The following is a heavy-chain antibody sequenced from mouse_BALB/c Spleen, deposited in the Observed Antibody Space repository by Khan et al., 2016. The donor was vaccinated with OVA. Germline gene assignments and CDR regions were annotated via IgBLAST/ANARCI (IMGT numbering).Heavy chain of an antibody. D-gene: IGHD2-4*01. CDR1: GFSLTGYG. CDR2: IWGDGSP. J-gene: IGHJ4*01. Sequence: QVQLKQSGPGLVAPSQSLSITCTVSGFSLTGYGVNWVRQPPGKGLEWLGMIWGDGSPDYNSALKSRLSISKDNSKSQVFLKMNSLHTDDTARYYCAREIYYDYAYYYAMDYWGQGTSVTVSS. CDR3: AREIYYDYAYYYAMDY. V-gene: IGHV2-6-7*01.